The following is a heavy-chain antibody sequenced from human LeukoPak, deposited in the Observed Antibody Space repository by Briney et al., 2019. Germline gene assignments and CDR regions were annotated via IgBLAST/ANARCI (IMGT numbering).Heavy chain of an antibody. D-gene: IGHD3-22*01. V-gene: IGHV5-51*01. CDR1: GYNFTSYW. J-gene: IGHJ4*02. CDR3: ARRAGYYDSSGYFDY. Sequence: GESLKISCKGSGYNFTSYWIGWVRQVPGKGLEWMGIIYPGDSDTRYSPSFQGQVTISADKSISTAYLQWSSLKASDTAMYYCARRAGYYDSSGYFDYWGQGTLVTVSS. CDR2: IYPGDSDT.